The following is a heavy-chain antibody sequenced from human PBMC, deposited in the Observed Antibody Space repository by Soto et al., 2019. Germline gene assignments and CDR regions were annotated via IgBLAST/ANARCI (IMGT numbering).Heavy chain of an antibody. CDR3: ARDLATVTTRDYYYYGMDV. CDR1: GYTFTSYY. V-gene: IGHV1-46*01. CDR2: INPSGGST. D-gene: IGHD4-17*01. J-gene: IGHJ6*02. Sequence: QVQLVQSGAEVKKPGASVKVSCKASGYTFTSYYMHWVRQAPGQGLEWMGIINPSGGSTSYAQKFQGRVTMTRDTSTSTVYMELSSLRSEDTAVYYCARDLATVTTRDYYYYGMDVWGQGTTVTVSS.